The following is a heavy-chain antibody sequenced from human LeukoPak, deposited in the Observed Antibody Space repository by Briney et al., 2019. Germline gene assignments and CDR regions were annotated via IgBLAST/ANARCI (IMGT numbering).Heavy chain of an antibody. D-gene: IGHD2-15*01. V-gene: IGHV3-23*01. CDR1: GFTFSNYA. CDR2: ISGSDGST. CDR3: AKGRGYCTGGSCYSDFDY. J-gene: IGHJ4*02. Sequence: GGSLRLSCTASGFTFSNYAMSWVRQAPGKGLEWVSTISGSDGSTYYADSVKGRFTISRDNSKNTLYLQMNSLRVEDTAIYYCAKGRGYCTGGSCYSDFDYWGQGTLVTVSS.